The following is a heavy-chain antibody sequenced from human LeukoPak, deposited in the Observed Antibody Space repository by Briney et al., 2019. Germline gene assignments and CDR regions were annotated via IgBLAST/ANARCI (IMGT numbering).Heavy chain of an antibody. D-gene: IGHD2-15*01. Sequence: AGGSLRLSCAASGSTFSIYWMSWVRQAPGKGLEWVANIDQDGREKPLVDSVKGRFSISRDNDKNMLYLQMNNLRAEDTAVYFCAKVGQGYCSGGSCFYFDYWGQGTLVTVSS. CDR1: GSTFSIYW. J-gene: IGHJ4*02. CDR2: IDQDGREK. CDR3: AKVGQGYCSGGSCFYFDY. V-gene: IGHV3-7*01.